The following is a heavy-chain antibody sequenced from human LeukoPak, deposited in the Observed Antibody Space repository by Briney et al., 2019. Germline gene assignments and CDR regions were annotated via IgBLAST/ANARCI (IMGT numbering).Heavy chain of an antibody. D-gene: IGHD1-26*01. CDR2: IKQDGSEK. CDR1: GFIFSSYW. CDR3: ARLTGSYYPY. V-gene: IGHV3-7*05. J-gene: IGHJ4*02. Sequence: GGSLRLSCAASGFIFSSYWMSWVRQAPGKGLEWVANIKQDGSEKYYVDSVKGRFIISRDNAKNSLYLQMNSLRAEDTAVYYCARLTGSYYPYWGQGTLVTVSS.